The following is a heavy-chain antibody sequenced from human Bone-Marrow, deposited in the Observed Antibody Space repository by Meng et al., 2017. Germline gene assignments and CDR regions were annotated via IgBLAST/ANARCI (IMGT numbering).Heavy chain of an antibody. CDR1: GGSAISGSYY. D-gene: IGHD6-19*01. Sequence: SDLLSPTCPVPGGSAISGSYYWCSIRQPPGKGLEWIGYIYYSGITTYNPSLKSRVTISVDTSKNQFSLKLSSVAAADTAVYYCARGIYDGSQWLVPDAFDIWGRGTMVTVSS. V-gene: IGHV4-61*01. J-gene: IGHJ3*02. CDR2: IYYSGIT. CDR3: ARGIYDGSQWLVPDAFDI.